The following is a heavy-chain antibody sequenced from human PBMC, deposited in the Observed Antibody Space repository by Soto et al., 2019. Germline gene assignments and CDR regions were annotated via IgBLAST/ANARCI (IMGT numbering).Heavy chain of an antibody. J-gene: IGHJ4*02. CDR1: GYSFTNFW. Sequence: GESLKISCKGSGYSFTNFWIGWVRQVPGKGLEWMGTAFPGDSDAGDSDTRYSPSFQGQVTISADKSISTASLHWSSLKASDTEIYYCARLRAGEVGTTTRYFDYRGQGTLVTVSS. D-gene: IGHD1-26*01. CDR2: AFPGDSDAGDSDT. V-gene: IGHV5-51*01. CDR3: ARLRAGEVGTTTRYFDY.